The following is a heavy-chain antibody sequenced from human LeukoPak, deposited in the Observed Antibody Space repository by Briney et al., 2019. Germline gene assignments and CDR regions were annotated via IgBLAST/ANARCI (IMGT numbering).Heavy chain of an antibody. CDR1: GFTFGDYV. CDR2: IRSKAYGGTT. J-gene: IGHJ4*02. V-gene: IGHV3-49*04. Sequence: ETGRSLRLSCTASGFTFGDYVMSWVRQAPGKGLEWVGFIRSKAYGGTTEYAASVKGRFIISRDDSKSIAYLQMNSLKTEDTAFYYCTTFYGAQRDYWGQGTLVTASS. D-gene: IGHD4-17*01. CDR3: TTFYGAQRDY.